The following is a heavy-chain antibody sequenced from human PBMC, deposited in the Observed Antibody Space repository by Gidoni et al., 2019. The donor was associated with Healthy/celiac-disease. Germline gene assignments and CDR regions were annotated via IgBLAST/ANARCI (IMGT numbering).Heavy chain of an antibody. Sequence: QVQLVESGGGVVQPGRSLKLSCAASGFTFSSYGMHWVRQAPGKGLEWVAVISYDGSNKYYADSVKGRFTISRDNSKNTLYLQMNSLRAEDTAVYYCAKVTEYSSGWNYYYYYGMDVWGQGTTVTVSS. CDR3: AKVTEYSSGWNYYYYYGMDV. D-gene: IGHD6-19*01. V-gene: IGHV3-30*18. J-gene: IGHJ6*02. CDR1: GFTFSSYG. CDR2: ISYDGSNK.